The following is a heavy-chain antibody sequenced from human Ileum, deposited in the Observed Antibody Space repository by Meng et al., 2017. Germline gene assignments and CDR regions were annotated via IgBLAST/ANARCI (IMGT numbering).Heavy chain of an antibody. CDR2: IYYDGSQK. CDR1: GFTCRKHG. D-gene: IGHD3-3*01. V-gene: IGHV3-33*01. J-gene: IGHJ6*02. Sequence: GGSLRPSCAAPGFTCRKHGMHWVRQVPGKGLEWVAVIYYDGSQKYHSESVKGRFTISRDNSKNTVYLQMNSLRVDDTAVYHCATEDHWSGSLNSDFGMYVWGRGTTVTVSS. CDR3: ATEDHWSGSLNSDFGMYV.